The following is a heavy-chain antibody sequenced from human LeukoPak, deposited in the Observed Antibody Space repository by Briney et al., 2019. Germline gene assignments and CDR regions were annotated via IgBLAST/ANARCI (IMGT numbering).Heavy chain of an antibody. J-gene: IGHJ6*03. V-gene: IGHV4-59*12. CDR3: ARESLTYYYDSSGPYYYYYYMDV. Sequence: SETLSLTCTVSGGSISGYYWSWIRQPPGKGLKWIGNIYYSGYTTYSPSLRSRVTISVDTSKNQFSLKLSSVTAADTAVYYCARESLTYYYDSSGPYYYYYYMDVWGKGTTVTISS. CDR1: GGSISGYY. CDR2: IYYSGYT. D-gene: IGHD3-22*01.